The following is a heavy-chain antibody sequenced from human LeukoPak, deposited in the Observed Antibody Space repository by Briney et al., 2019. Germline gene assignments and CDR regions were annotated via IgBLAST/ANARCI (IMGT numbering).Heavy chain of an antibody. D-gene: IGHD3-16*02. Sequence: GASVKVSCKASGGTFSSYAISWVRQAPGQGLEWMGRIIPILGIANYAQKFQGRVTITADKSTSTAYMELSSLRSEDTAVYYCAIEGYMITFGGVIVRSVLESDRYQIDYWGQGTLVTVSS. CDR2: IIPILGIA. V-gene: IGHV1-69*04. CDR3: AIEGYMITFGGVIVRSVLESDRYQIDY. J-gene: IGHJ4*02. CDR1: GGTFSSYA.